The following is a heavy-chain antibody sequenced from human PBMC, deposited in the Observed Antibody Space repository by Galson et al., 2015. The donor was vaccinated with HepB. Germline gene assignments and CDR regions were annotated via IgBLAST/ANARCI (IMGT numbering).Heavy chain of an antibody. CDR1: GFTFSSYG. Sequence: SLRLSCAASGFTFSSYGMHWVRQAPGKGLEWVAVIWYDGSNKYYADSVKGRFTISRDNSKNTLYLQMNSLRAEDTALYYCAKSRRDYIWGSPNDYWGQGTLVTVSS. CDR3: AKSRRDYIWGSPNDY. D-gene: IGHD3-16*01. CDR2: IWYDGSNK. V-gene: IGHV3-33*06. J-gene: IGHJ4*02.